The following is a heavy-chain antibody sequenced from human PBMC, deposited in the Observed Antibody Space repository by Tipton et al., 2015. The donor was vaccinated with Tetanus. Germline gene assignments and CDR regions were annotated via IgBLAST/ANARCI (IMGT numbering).Heavy chain of an antibody. CDR3: AKRGQQWVVSSYFDS. CDR2: ISVSGFTI. Sequence: SLRLSCVASGFPFSNYTMNWVRQAPGKGLEWLSYISVSGFTIYYADSVKGRFTITRDNAKNSLHLQMSGLRDEDTAVYFCAKRGQQWVVSSYFDSWGQGTLVAVSS. J-gene: IGHJ4*02. CDR1: GFPFSNYT. D-gene: IGHD6-19*01. V-gene: IGHV3-48*02.